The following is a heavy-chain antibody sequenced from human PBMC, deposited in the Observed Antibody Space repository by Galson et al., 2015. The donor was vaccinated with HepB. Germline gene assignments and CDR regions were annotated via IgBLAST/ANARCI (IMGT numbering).Heavy chain of an antibody. Sequence: SVKVSCKASGGTFSSYAISWVRQAPGQGLEWMGGIIPIFGTANYAQKFQGRVTITADESTSTAYMVLSSLRSEDTAVYYCARGAGNTYYYGSGYEEDYYYYYMDVWGKGTTVTVSS. D-gene: IGHD3-10*01. CDR3: ARGAGNTYYYGSGYEEDYYYYYMDV. CDR1: GGTFSSYA. J-gene: IGHJ6*03. V-gene: IGHV1-69*13. CDR2: IIPIFGTA.